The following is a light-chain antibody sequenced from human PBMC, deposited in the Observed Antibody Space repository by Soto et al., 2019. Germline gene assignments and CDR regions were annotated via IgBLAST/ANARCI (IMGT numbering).Light chain of an antibody. J-gene: IGLJ3*02. CDR2: ANN. CDR3: QSYDSSLSGSGV. CDR1: SSNIGAGYD. V-gene: IGLV1-40*01. Sequence: QPVLTQPPSVSGAPGQRVTISCSRSSSNIGAGYDVHWYQQLPGTAPKLLISANNIRPSGVPDRFSGSKSGTSASLAITGLQAEDEADYYCQSYDSSLSGSGVFGGGTKLTVL.